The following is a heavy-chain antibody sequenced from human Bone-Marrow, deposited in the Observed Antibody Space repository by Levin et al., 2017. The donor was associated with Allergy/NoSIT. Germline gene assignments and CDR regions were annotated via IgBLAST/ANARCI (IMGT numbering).Heavy chain of an antibody. V-gene: IGHV3-23*01. CDR2: RRSSGGKT. CDR3: ANALDNGDYIFDS. J-gene: IGHJ4*02. Sequence: GGSLRLSCAASGFPFGTYAMSWVRQGPGKGLEWVATRRSSGGKTYYADAVRGRFTIARDNSKNTLFLQMNALRADDTDVYYCANALDNGDYIFDSWGQGTPVTVS. D-gene: IGHD4-17*01. CDR1: GFPFGTYA.